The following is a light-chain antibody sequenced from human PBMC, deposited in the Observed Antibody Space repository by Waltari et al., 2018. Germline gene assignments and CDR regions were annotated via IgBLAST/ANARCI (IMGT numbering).Light chain of an antibody. CDR2: AAS. Sequence: DIQMTQSPSSLSASVGDRVTITCRASQSIDRYLNQYQHKPPNAPKLLIYAASRLQSGVPSRCSGSGSGTDFTLTITSLQPDDFATYYCQHSYSPPYTFGQGTRLEIK. V-gene: IGKV1-39*01. J-gene: IGKJ2*01. CDR1: QSIDRY. CDR3: QHSYSPPYT.